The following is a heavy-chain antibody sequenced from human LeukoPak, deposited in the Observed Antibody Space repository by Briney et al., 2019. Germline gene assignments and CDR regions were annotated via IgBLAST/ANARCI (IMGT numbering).Heavy chain of an antibody. V-gene: IGHV3-30-3*01. CDR1: GFTFSSYA. CDR3: ARGGVGLLIIPGWEYDYYGLDV. J-gene: IGHJ6*02. D-gene: IGHD3/OR15-3a*01. CDR2: ISYDGSNK. Sequence: GGSLRLSCAASGFTFSSYAMHWVRQAPGKGLEWVAVISYDGSNKYYADSVKGRFTISRDNSKNTLYLQMNSLRAEDTAVYYCARGGVGLLIIPGWEYDYYGLDVWGQGTTVTVSS.